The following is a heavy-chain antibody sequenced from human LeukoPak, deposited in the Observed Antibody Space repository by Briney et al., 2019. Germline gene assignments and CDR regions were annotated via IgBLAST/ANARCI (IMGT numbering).Heavy chain of an antibody. J-gene: IGHJ4*02. CDR3: AKDGLVWFGELN. Sequence: GGSLRLSCAAFGFTVSSKYMSWVRQAPGKGLEWVSVFYSGGSTYYADSVKGRFTISRDNSKNTLYLQMNSLRAEDTAVYYCAKDGLVWFGELNWGQGTLVTVSS. CDR1: GFTVSSKY. V-gene: IGHV3-66*01. D-gene: IGHD3-10*01. CDR2: FYSGGST.